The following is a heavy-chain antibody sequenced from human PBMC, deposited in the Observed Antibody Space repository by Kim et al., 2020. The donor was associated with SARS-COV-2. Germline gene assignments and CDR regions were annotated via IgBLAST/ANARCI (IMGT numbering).Heavy chain of an antibody. D-gene: IGHD2-21*02. Sequence: GGSLRLSCAASGFTFSSYAMHWVRQAPGKGLEWVAVISYDGSNKYYADSVKGRFTISRDNSKNTLYLQMNSLRAEDTAVYYCAGAPCGGDCYGEYYYYG. V-gene: IGHV3-30-3*01. J-gene: IGHJ6*01. CDR1: GFTFSSYA. CDR3: AGAPCGGDCYGEYYYYG. CDR2: ISYDGSNK.